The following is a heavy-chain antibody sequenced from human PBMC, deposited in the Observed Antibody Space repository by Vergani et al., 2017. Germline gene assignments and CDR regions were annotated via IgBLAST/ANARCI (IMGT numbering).Heavy chain of an antibody. D-gene: IGHD6-19*01. CDR3: AKVGYSSGWYFVFFDY. CDR1: GFTFSSYG. Sequence: QVQLVESGGGVVQPGRSLRLSCAASGFTFSSYGMHWVRQAPGKGLEWVAVISYDGSNKYYADSVKGRFTISRDNSKNTLYLQMNSLRAEDTAVYYCAKVGYSSGWYFVFFDYWGQGTLVTVSS. V-gene: IGHV3-30*18. J-gene: IGHJ4*02. CDR2: ISYDGSNK.